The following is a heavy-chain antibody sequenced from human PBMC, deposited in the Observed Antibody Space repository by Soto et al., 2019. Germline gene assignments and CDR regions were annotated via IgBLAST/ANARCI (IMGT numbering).Heavy chain of an antibody. Sequence: GGSLRLSCVGSGFIFEDFAMNWVRQVPGKGLEWVSGISWNSATLAYADSVKGRFIVSRDNAKGILYLQMNSLRAEDAALYYCAKDVGSYYYDTSAYLYDYWGQGTLVTVSS. D-gene: IGHD3-22*01. CDR1: GFIFEDFA. CDR3: AKDVGSYYYDTSAYLYDY. CDR2: ISWNSATL. J-gene: IGHJ4*02. V-gene: IGHV3-9*01.